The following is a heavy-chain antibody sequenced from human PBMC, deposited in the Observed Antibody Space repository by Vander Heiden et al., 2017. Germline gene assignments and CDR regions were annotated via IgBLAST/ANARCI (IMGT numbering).Heavy chain of an antibody. CDR3: ARANRDCSSTSCYRIDY. Sequence: QVQLQQWGAGLLKPSETLSLTCAVYGGSFSGYYWSWIRQPPGKGLEWIGEINHSGSTNYNPSLKSRVTISVDTSKNQFSLKLSSVTAADTAVYYCARANRDCSSTSCYRIDYWGQGTLVTVSS. D-gene: IGHD2-2*02. V-gene: IGHV4-34*01. J-gene: IGHJ4*02. CDR2: INHSGST. CDR1: GGSFSGYY.